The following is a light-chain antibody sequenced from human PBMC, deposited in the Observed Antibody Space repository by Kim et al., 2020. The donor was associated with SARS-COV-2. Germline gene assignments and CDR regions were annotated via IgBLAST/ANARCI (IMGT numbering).Light chain of an antibody. V-gene: IGKV1-6*01. CDR3: LQDYNFPYT. Sequence: AIQMTQSPSSLSVSVGDRVTITCRASQGIRNDLGWYQQKPGKAPKLLIYAASNLQSGVPSRFTGSGSGADFTLTISSLQPEDFATYYCLQDYNFPYTFGQGTKLEI. CDR1: QGIRND. CDR2: AAS. J-gene: IGKJ2*01.